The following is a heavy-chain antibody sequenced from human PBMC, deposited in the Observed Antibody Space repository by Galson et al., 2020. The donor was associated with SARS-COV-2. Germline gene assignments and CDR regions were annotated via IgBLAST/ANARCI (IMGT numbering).Heavy chain of an antibody. Sequence: GESLKISCAASGFTFSSYGMHWDRQAPGKGLEWVAVIWYDGSNKYYAESVKGRFTISRDNSKNTLYLQMNRLRAEDTAVYYCAREDCSSTSCSSAYYYYGMDVWGQGTTVTVS. CDR2: IWYDGSNK. CDR3: AREDCSSTSCSSAYYYYGMDV. J-gene: IGHJ6*02. CDR1: GFTFSSYG. D-gene: IGHD2-2*01. V-gene: IGHV3-33*01.